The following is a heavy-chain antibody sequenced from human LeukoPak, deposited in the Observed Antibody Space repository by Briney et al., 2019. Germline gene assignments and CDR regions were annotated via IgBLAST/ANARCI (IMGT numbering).Heavy chain of an antibody. CDR3: ARTITMVRGVIIPLGY. V-gene: IGHV1-46*01. CDR1: GYTFTSYY. D-gene: IGHD3-10*01. Sequence: ASVKVSCKASGYTFTSYYMHWVRQAPGQGLEWMGIINPSGGSTSYAQKFQGRVTMTRDTSTSTVYMELSSLRSEDTAVYYCARTITMVRGVIIPLGYWGQGTLVTVPS. CDR2: INPSGGST. J-gene: IGHJ4*02.